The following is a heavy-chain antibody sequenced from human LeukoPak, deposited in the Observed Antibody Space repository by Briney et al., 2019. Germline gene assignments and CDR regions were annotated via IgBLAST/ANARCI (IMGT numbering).Heavy chain of an antibody. D-gene: IGHD3-22*01. Sequence: GGSLRLSCAASGFTFSSYGIHWVRQAPGKGLEWVAVISYDGSNKYYADSVKGRFTIPRDNSKNTLYLQMNSLRAEDTAVYYCASEDYYDSSGSGYWGQGTLVTVSS. J-gene: IGHJ4*02. V-gene: IGHV3-30*03. CDR3: ASEDYYDSSGSGY. CDR1: GFTFSSYG. CDR2: ISYDGSNK.